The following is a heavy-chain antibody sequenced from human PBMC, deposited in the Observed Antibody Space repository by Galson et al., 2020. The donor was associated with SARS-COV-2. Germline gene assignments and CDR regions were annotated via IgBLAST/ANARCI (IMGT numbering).Heavy chain of an antibody. J-gene: IGHJ4*02. Sequence: ETSETLSLSCTVSGASITSGGYYWSWIRPHPVKGLEWIGYIYYSGSSYNNPSLKSRVTISVDTSKNQFSLNLTSVTAADTAVYYCAYGVVPAALDYWGQGTLVTVSS. D-gene: IGHD2-2*01. V-gene: IGHV4-31*03. CDR1: GASITSGGYY. CDR2: IYYSGSS. CDR3: AYGVVPAALDY.